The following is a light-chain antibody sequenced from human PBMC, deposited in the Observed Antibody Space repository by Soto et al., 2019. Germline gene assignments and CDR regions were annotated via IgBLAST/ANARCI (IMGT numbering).Light chain of an antibody. CDR1: QSVSSN. V-gene: IGKV3-15*01. CDR2: GAS. Sequence: EIVMTQSPATLSVSPGERATLSCRASQSVSSNLAWYQQKPGQAPRLLFNGASTRATGIPVRFSASGSGTEFTLTISSLQSEDFAVYYCSHYGTSVPYTFGQGTKLEIK. CDR3: SHYGTSVPYT. J-gene: IGKJ2*01.